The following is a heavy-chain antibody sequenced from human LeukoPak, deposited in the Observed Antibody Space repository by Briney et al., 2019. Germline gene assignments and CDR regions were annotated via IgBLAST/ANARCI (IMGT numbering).Heavy chain of an antibody. CDR1: GGSISSSSYY. V-gene: IGHV4-39*01. CDR2: SYYSGST. CDR3: ARLRGSYYYDSSGYLGGIDY. Sequence: SETLSLTCTVSGGSISSSSYYWGWIRQPPVKGLEWIGSSYYSGSTYYNPSLKCRVAISVDTSKNQFSLKLSSVTAADTAVYYCARLRGSYYYDSSGYLGGIDYWCQGTMVTVSS. D-gene: IGHD3-22*01. J-gene: IGHJ4*02.